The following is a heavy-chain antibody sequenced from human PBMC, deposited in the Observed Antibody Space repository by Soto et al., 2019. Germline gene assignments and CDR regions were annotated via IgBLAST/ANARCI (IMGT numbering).Heavy chain of an antibody. D-gene: IGHD3-10*01. CDR1: GFTFSTYS. CDR3: ARDGEGHFGLDV. Sequence: SLRLSCTASGFTFSTYSLNWVRQAPGKGLEWVSFITGSSGHKFYADSLRGRFTISRDNAKNSLYLQMNNLRAEDTAIYYCARDGEGHFGLDVWGQGTTVTVSS. J-gene: IGHJ6*02. V-gene: IGHV3-21*01. CDR2: ITGSSGHK.